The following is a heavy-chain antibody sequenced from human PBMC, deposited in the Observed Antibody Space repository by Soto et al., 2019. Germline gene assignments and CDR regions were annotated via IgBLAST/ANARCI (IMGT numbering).Heavy chain of an antibody. CDR1: GGSISSGGYY. D-gene: IGHD2-2*01. CDR3: ARGRSSTSPYPIGY. Sequence: QVQLQESGPGLVKPSQTLSLTCTVSGGSISSGGYYWSWIRQHPGKGLEWIGYIYYSGSTYYNPSLKRRVTISVDTSKNHFSLKLSSVTAADTAVYYCARGRSSTSPYPIGYWGQGTLVTVSS. CDR2: IYYSGST. V-gene: IGHV4-31*03. J-gene: IGHJ4*02.